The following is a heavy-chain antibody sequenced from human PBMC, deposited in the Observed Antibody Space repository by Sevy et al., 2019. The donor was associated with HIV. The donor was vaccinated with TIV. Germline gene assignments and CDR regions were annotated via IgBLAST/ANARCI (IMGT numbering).Heavy chain of an antibody. CDR2: ISAYNGNT. Sequence: ASVKVSCKASGYTFISYGISWVRQAPGQGLEWMGWISAYNGNTNYAQKLQGRVTMTTDTSTSTAYMELRSLRSYDTAVYYCARATYYYDRRAFDIWGQGTMVTVSS. V-gene: IGHV1-18*01. D-gene: IGHD3-22*01. CDR3: ARATYYYDRRAFDI. CDR1: GYTFISYG. J-gene: IGHJ3*02.